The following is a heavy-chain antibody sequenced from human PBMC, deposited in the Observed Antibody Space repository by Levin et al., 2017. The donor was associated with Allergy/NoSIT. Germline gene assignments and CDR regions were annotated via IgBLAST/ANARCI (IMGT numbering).Heavy chain of an antibody. CDR3: TTHNILNFND. D-gene: IGHD3-3*02. CDR2: VKSKSNGGTT. Sequence: RGESLKISCAASGFIFSNAWMSWVRQAPGKGLEWVAHVKSKSNGGTTDYAAPVKGRFTISRDDSKNTLYLQMNSLKTDDTAVYYCTTHNILNFNDWGQGTLVTVSS. CDR1: GFIFSNAW. V-gene: IGHV3-15*01. J-gene: IGHJ1*01.